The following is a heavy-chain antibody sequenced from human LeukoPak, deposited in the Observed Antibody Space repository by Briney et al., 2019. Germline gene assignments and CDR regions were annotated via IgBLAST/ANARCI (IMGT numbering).Heavy chain of an antibody. CDR1: GGSISSYY. CDR3: ARGRRDIVVVPAAYNYYSMDV. Sequence: SETLSLTCTVSGGSISSYYWSWIRQPPGKGLEWIGYIYYSGSTNYNPSLKSRVTISVDTSKNQFSLKLSSVTAADTAVYYCARGRRDIVVVPAAYNYYSMDVWGKGTTVIISS. CDR2: IYYSGST. D-gene: IGHD2-2*01. V-gene: IGHV4-59*01. J-gene: IGHJ6*03.